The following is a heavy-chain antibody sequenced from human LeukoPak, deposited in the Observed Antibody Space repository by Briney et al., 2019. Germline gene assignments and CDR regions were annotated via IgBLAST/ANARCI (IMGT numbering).Heavy chain of an antibody. V-gene: IGHV4-59*01. CDR1: GGSISSYY. D-gene: IGHD1-26*01. J-gene: IGHJ4*02. CDR2: IYYSGST. CDR3: ARVGAKDY. Sequence: SETLFLTCTVSGGSISSYYWSWIRQPPGKGLEWIGYIYYSGSTNYNPSLKSRVTISVDTSKNQFSLKLSSVTAADTAVYYCARVGAKDYWGQGTLVTVSS.